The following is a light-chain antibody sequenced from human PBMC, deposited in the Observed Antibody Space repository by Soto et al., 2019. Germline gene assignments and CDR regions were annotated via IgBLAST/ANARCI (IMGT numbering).Light chain of an antibody. J-gene: IGKJ2*01. CDR3: QQLKTYPYT. Sequence: DIQLTQSPSFLSASVGDRVTISCRASQGISSYLAWYQHKPGKAPNLLISAASTLQSGVPSRFSGSGSGTDFALTISSLQPEDFATYYCQQLKTYPYTFGQGTRLDIK. CDR1: QGISSY. CDR2: AAS. V-gene: IGKV1-9*01.